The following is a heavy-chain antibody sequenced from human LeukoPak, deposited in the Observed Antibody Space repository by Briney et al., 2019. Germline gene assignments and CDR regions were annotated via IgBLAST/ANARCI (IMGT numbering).Heavy chain of an antibody. CDR2: ITTSGGST. D-gene: IGHD3-10*01. CDR3: AKDHYVSGRYDAFDI. Sequence: PVGSLRLSCAASGFTFSSYAMSWVRQAPGEGLEWVSSITTSGGSTYYADSVKGRFTISRDNAKNTLYLQMNSLRAEDTAVYYCAKDHYVSGRYDAFDIWGQGAMVTVSS. J-gene: IGHJ3*02. CDR1: GFTFSSYA. V-gene: IGHV3-23*01.